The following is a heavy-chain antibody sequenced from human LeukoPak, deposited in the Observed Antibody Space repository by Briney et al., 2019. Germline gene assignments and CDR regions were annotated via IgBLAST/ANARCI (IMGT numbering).Heavy chain of an antibody. CDR3: ARVGLDNTGWHISWFDP. CDR2: ITTNGAST. CDR1: GFIFSDYY. J-gene: IGHJ5*02. V-gene: IGHV3-11*01. D-gene: IGHD6-19*01. Sequence: GGSLRLSCAASGFIFSDYYMTWIRQAPGKGLEGISYITTNGASTYYAGSVKGRFTISRDNAQNSLFLQMNSLRAEDTAIYYCARVGLDNTGWHISWFDPWGQGTLVTVSS.